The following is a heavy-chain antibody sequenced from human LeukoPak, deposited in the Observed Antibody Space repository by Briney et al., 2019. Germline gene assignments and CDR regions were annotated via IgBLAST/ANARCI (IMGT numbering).Heavy chain of an antibody. CDR2: ISYDGSNK. D-gene: IGHD6-13*01. V-gene: IGHV3-30-3*01. Sequence: GGSLRLSCAASGFTFSSYAMHWVRQAPGKGLEWVAVISYDGSNKYYADSVKGRFTISRDNSKNTLYLQMNGLRAEDTAVYYCARDRTDPYSSSWSLFDYWGQGTLVTVSS. CDR3: ARDRTDPYSSSWSLFDY. CDR1: GFTFSSYA. J-gene: IGHJ4*02.